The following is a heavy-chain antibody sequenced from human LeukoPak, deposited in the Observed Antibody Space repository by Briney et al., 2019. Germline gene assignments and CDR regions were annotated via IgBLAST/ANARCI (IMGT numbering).Heavy chain of an antibody. CDR3: ARVDFWSGYFGGMDY. CDR2: TNPNSGGT. D-gene: IGHD3-3*01. Sequence: ASVKVSCKASGYTFTGYYMHWVRQAPGQGLEWMGWTNPNSGGTNYAQKFQGRVTMTRDTSISTAYMELSRLRSDDTAVCYCARVDFWSGYFGGMDYWGQGTLVTVSS. V-gene: IGHV1-2*02. CDR1: GYTFTGYY. J-gene: IGHJ4*02.